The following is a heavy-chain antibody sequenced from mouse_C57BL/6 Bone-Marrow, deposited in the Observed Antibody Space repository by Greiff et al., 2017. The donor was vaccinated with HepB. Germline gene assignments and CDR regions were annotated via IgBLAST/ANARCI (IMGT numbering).Heavy chain of an antibody. CDR1: GFNIKDDY. CDR3: TYDCDYEAMEY. D-gene: IGHD2-3*01. V-gene: IGHV14-4*01. CDR2: IDPENGDT. Sequence: VQLQQSGAELVRPGASVKLSCTASGFNIKDDYMHWVKQRPEQGLEWIGWIDPENGDTEYASKFQGKATITADTSSNTAYLQLSSLTSEDTAVYYCTYDCDYEAMEYWGQGTSVTVSS. J-gene: IGHJ4*01.